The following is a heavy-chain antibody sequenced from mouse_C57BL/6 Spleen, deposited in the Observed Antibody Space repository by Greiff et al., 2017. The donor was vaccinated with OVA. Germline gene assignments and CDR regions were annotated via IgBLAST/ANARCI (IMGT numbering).Heavy chain of an antibody. J-gene: IGHJ2*01. Sequence: VQLQQPGAELVKPGASVKLSCQASGYTFTSYWMQWVTPRPGQGLEWIGEIDPSDSYTNYNQKFKGKATLTVDTSSSPAYMQLSSLTSEDSAVYYCARSPSCDDWGQGTTLTVSS. CDR1: GYTFTSYW. CDR2: IDPSDSYT. V-gene: IGHV1-50*01. CDR3: ARSPSCDD.